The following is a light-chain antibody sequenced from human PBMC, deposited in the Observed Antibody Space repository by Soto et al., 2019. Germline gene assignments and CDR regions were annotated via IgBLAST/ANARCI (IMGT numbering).Light chain of an antibody. Sequence: DIQMTQSPSSLSASVGDRVTITCRASQSISSYLNWYQQKPGKAPKLLIYGASSLQSGVPSRFSGSGSGTDFTLTNSSLQPEYFASYDGHRGYSIPLTFGPGTKVDI. CDR1: QSISSY. CDR2: GAS. V-gene: IGKV1-39*01. CDR3: HRGYSIPLT. J-gene: IGKJ3*01.